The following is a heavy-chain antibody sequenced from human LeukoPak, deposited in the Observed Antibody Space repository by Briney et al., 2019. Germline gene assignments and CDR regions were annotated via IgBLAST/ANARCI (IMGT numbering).Heavy chain of an antibody. CDR2: IYYSGST. Sequence: KPSETLSLTCTVSGGSISSSSYYWGWIRQPPGKGLEWIGSIYYSGSTYYNPSLKSRVTISVDTSKNQFSLKLSSVTAADTAVYYCARGVQLWLIYFDYWGQGTLVTVSS. CDR1: GGSISSSSYY. J-gene: IGHJ4*02. D-gene: IGHD5-18*01. CDR3: ARGVQLWLIYFDY. V-gene: IGHV4-39*07.